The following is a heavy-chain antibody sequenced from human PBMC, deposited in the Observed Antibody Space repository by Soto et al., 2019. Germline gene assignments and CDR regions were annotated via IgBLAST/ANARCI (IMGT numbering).Heavy chain of an antibody. CDR3: ARGPPGGYGMDV. Sequence: LRLSCAASGFTFNSYWMSWVRQAPGKGLEWVANIKEDGSERYYVDSVKGRFTISRDNAKNSLYLQMEGLRVEDTAVYYCARGPPGGYGMDVWGQGTTVTVSS. D-gene: IGHD3-10*01. V-gene: IGHV3-7*03. J-gene: IGHJ6*02. CDR1: GFTFNSYW. CDR2: IKEDGSER.